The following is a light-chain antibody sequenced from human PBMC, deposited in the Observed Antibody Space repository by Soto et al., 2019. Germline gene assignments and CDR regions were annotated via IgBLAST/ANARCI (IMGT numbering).Light chain of an antibody. CDR2: SAS. CDR1: QGVSSN. Sequence: ETVMTQSPATLSVSPGERATLSCRASQGVSSNLAWYQQKPGQAPRLLIYSASTRATGIPARFSGSGSGTEFTLTISSLQSEDFAVYYCQQYNNWPPITFGQGTTLEIK. CDR3: QQYNNWPPIT. J-gene: IGKJ2*01. V-gene: IGKV3-15*01.